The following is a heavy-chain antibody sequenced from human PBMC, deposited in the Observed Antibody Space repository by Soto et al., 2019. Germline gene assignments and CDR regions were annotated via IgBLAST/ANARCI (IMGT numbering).Heavy chain of an antibody. CDR2: IIPIFGTA. Sequence: SSVKVSCKASGGTFSRYAISWVRHGPGGGVEWMGGIIPIFGTANYAQKFQGRFTITADKSTSTAYMELSSLRSEDTAVYYCASIFGPIAWAKYGDYSRRSDYWAQATLVTASS. CDR1: GGTFSRYA. J-gene: IGHJ4*02. V-gene: IGHV1-69*06. CDR3: ASIFGPIAWAKYGDYSRRSDY. D-gene: IGHD4-17*01.